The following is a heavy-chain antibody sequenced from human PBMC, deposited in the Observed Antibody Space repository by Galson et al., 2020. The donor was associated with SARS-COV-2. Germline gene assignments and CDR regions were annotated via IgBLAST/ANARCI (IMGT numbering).Heavy chain of an antibody. V-gene: IGHV3-21*01. Sequence: AGGSLRLSCAASGFTFSSYSMNWVRQAPGKGLEWVSSISSSSSYIYYADSVKGRFTISRDNAKNSLYLQMNSLRAEDTAVYYCARDGVEMATIDAFDIWGQGTMVTVSS. J-gene: IGHJ3*02. CDR1: GFTFSSYS. CDR2: ISSSSSYI. CDR3: ARDGVEMATIDAFDI. D-gene: IGHD5-12*01.